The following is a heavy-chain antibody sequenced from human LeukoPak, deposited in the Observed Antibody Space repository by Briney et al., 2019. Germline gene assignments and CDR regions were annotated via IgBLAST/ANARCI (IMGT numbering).Heavy chain of an antibody. Sequence: GGSLRLSCAVSGFIVSSNHMSWVRQARGEGLERVSVIYNGGSGGSAYYADSVKGRFTISRDNSKNTLYLQMNSLRAEVTAVYYCASSTHMVRGVVPFDYWGQGTLVTVSS. D-gene: IGHD3-10*01. CDR3: ASSTHMVRGVVPFDY. J-gene: IGHJ4*02. CDR2: IYNGGSGGSA. V-gene: IGHV3-53*01. CDR1: GFIVSSNH.